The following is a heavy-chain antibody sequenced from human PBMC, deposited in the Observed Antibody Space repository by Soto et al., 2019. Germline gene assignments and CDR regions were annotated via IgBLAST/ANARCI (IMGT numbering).Heavy chain of an antibody. Sequence: PSETLSLTCTVSGDSVSSSDYYWMWIRQPPGKGLEWLGYISYSGGTNHNPSLKSRVTISVDTSKNQFSLKLSSVTAADTAVYYCARHIHCSSTSCPYYYYGMDVWGQGTTVTVSS. CDR3: ARHIHCSSTSCPYYYYGMDV. D-gene: IGHD2-2*01. J-gene: IGHJ6*02. CDR1: GDSVSSSDYY. V-gene: IGHV4-61*08. CDR2: ISYSGGT.